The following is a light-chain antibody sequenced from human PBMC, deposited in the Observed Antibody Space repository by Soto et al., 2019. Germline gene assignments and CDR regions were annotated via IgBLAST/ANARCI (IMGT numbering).Light chain of an antibody. CDR1: SSDVGGYNY. J-gene: IGLJ3*02. CDR3: CSYTSSSSPGV. Sequence: QSALTQPASVSGSPGQSITISCTGTSSDVGGYNYVSWYQQHPGKAPKLMIYEVSNRPSGVSNRFSGSKSGNTASLTISGLQAEDEADDYCCSYTSSSSPGVFGRGTKLTVL. CDR2: EVS. V-gene: IGLV2-14*01.